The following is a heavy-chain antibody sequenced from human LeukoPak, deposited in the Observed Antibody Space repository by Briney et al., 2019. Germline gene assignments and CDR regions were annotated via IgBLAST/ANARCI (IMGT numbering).Heavy chain of an antibody. J-gene: IGHJ6*03. CDR1: GYTFTSYD. D-gene: IGHD6-13*01. Sequence: GASVKVSCKASGYTFTSYDINWVRQATGQGLEWMGWMNPNSGNTGYAQKFQGRVTMTRNTSISTAYMELSSLRSEDTAVYYCARALRTAGTRPNYYYYMDVWGKGTTVTVSS. CDR2: MNPNSGNT. V-gene: IGHV1-8*01. CDR3: ARALRTAGTRPNYYYYMDV.